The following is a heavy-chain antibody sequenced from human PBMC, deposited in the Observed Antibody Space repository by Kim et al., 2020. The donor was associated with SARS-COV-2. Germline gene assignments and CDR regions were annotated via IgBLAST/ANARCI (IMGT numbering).Heavy chain of an antibody. V-gene: IGHV4-39*01. D-gene: IGHD2-15*01. J-gene: IGHJ6*02. CDR1: GGSISTNNYY. CDR3: ARQGNHRLLLYAMDV. CDR2: IHYTGTT. Sequence: SETLSLTCTVSGGSISTNNYYWGWIRQPPGKGLEWVGSIHYTGTTLDNPSLKSRVTLSVDTSKNQFSLDLSSVTLADTAVYYCARQGNHRLLLYAMDVWGQGTTVTVSS.